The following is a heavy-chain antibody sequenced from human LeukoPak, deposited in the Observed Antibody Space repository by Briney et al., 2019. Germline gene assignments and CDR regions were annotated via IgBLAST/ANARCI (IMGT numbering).Heavy chain of an antibody. CDR2: INSDGSST. CDR1: GFTFSSYS. CDR3: ARGSHDLDY. Sequence: PGGSLRLSCVASGFTFSSYSMNWVRQAPGKGLVWVSRINSDGSSTSYADSVKGRFTISRDNAKSTLYLQMNSLRAEDTAVYYCARGSHDLDYWGQGTLVTVSS. V-gene: IGHV3-74*01. J-gene: IGHJ4*02. D-gene: IGHD3-16*01.